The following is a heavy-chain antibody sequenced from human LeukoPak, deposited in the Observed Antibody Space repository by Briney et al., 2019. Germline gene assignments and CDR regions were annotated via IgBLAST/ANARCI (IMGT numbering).Heavy chain of an antibody. CDR2: ISSSGSSI. CDR1: GFILSDYE. Sequence: PGGSLRLSCAASGFILSDYEMNWVRQAPGKGLEWISYISSSGSSIFYPDSVKGRFTISRDNAKNSLYLQMNSLRAEDTAVYYCARRFDLWDRGTLVTVSS. CDR3: ARRFDL. J-gene: IGHJ2*01. V-gene: IGHV3-48*03.